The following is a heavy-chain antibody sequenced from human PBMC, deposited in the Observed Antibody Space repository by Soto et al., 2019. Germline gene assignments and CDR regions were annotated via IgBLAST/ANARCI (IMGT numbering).Heavy chain of an antibody. CDR3: ARDRSGSGVDP. CDR1: GGSISSYY. V-gene: IGHV4-59*01. D-gene: IGHD3-10*01. J-gene: IGHJ5*02. CDR2: IYYSGST. Sequence: QVQLQESGPGLVKPSETLSLTCTVSGGSISSYYWSWIRQPPGKGLEWIGYIYYSGSTNYNPSLKSRVTLSVDTSKNQFSLKLSSVTAADTAVYYCARDRSGSGVDPWGQGTLVTVSS.